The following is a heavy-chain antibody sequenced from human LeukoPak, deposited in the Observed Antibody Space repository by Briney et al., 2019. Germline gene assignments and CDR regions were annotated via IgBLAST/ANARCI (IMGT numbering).Heavy chain of an antibody. CDR2: ISGGGGST. CDR3: AKGGKWDVTPFDY. Sequence: PGGSLRLSCAASGFTFTSYSMNWVCQAAEKGLEWVSTISGGGGSTYYADSVKGRFTISRDNSKNTLYLQVNSLRAEDTAVYYCAKGGKWDVTPFDYWGQGTLVTVSS. D-gene: IGHD1-26*01. J-gene: IGHJ4*02. CDR1: GFTFTSYS. V-gene: IGHV3-23*01.